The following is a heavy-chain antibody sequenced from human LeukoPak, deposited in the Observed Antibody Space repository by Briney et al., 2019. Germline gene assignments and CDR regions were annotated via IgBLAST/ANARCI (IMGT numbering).Heavy chain of an antibody. CDR2: IKTKTDGGTT. CDR3: ATGPRLGCSSSTCYLGY. J-gene: IGHJ4*02. D-gene: IGHD6-13*01. Sequence: GGSLRLSCAASGFPLSNAWMSWVRQAPGKRLEWVGRIKTKTDGGTTDYAAPVKGRFTISRDDSKNTLYLQMNSLKTEDTAVYYCATGPRLGCSSSTCYLGYWGQGTLVTVYS. V-gene: IGHV3-15*01. CDR1: GFPLSNAW.